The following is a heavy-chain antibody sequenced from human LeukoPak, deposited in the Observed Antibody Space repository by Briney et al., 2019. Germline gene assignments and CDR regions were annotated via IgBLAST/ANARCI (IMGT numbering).Heavy chain of an antibody. Sequence: SETLSLTCTVSGYSISSGYYWGWIRQPPGKGLEWIGSIYHSGSTNYNPSLQSRVTISVDTSKNQFSLKLSSVTSADTAVYYCARVYHEVWFGELYPGYMDVWGKGTTVTISS. V-gene: IGHV4-38-2*02. CDR2: IYHSGST. CDR3: ARVYHEVWFGELYPGYMDV. D-gene: IGHD3-10*01. CDR1: GYSISSGYY. J-gene: IGHJ6*03.